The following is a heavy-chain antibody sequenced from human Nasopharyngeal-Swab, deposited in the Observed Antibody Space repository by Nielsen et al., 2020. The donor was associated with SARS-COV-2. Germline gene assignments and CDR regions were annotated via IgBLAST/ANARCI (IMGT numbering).Heavy chain of an antibody. CDR1: GFTFSNAW. J-gene: IGHJ2*01. V-gene: IGHV3-15*01. CDR3: SSRSKSDWYFEL. Sequence: GESLKISCAASGFTFSNAWMSWVRQAPGKGLEWVGRIKSKTDGGTTDYAAPVKGRFTISRDDSKKTLYLQMNSLKTEDTAVYYCSSRSKSDWYFELWGRGTLVTVSS. CDR2: IKSKTDGGTT.